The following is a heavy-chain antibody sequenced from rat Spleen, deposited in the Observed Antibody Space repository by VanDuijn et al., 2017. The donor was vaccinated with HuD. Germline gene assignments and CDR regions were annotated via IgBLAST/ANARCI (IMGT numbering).Heavy chain of an antibody. CDR2: ISPSGGRT. V-gene: IGHV5-19*01. D-gene: IGHD1-10*01. CDR1: GFTFSNYG. J-gene: IGHJ3*01. Sequence: EVQLVESGGGLVQPGRSLKLSCAASGFTFSNYGMHWIRQAPSKGLEWVASISPSGGRTHYRESVKGRFTISRDNTKSALYLQMDSLRSEDTASYYCARHDNYGWFAYWGQGTLVTVSS. CDR3: ARHDNYGWFAY.